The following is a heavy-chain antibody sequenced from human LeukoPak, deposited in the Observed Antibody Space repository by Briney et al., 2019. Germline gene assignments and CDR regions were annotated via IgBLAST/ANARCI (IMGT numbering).Heavy chain of an antibody. V-gene: IGHV3-23*01. J-gene: IGHJ4*02. D-gene: IGHD6-13*01. CDR1: GFTFSSYA. CDR2: ISGSGGST. Sequence: GGSLRLSCAASGFTFSSYAMSWVRQVPGKGLEWVSAISGSGGSTYYADSVKGRFTIFRDNSKNTLYLQMNSLRAEDTAVYYCAKFTQQQLVNWGQRTLVTVSS. CDR3: AKFTQQQLVN.